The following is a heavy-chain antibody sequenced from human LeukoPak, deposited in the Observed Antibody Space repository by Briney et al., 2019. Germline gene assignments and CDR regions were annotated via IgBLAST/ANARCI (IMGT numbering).Heavy chain of an antibody. V-gene: IGHV3-30*03. CDR1: GFTFTTFG. CDR3: ASGTYYYDSSGYPEASFDY. CDR2: ISDDGSNK. Sequence: PGGSLRLSCAASGFTFTTFGMHWVRQAPGKGLEWVAVISDDGSNKYYADPVKGRFTISRDNSENTLFLQMNSLRAEDTAVYYCASGTYYYDSSGYPEASFDYWGQGTLVTVSS. J-gene: IGHJ4*02. D-gene: IGHD3-22*01.